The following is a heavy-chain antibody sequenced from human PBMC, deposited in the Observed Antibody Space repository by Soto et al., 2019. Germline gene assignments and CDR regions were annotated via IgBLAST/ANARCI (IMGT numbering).Heavy chain of an antibody. Sequence: EVQLLESGGGLVQPGGSLRLSCAASGFTFSSYAMSWVRQAPGKGLEWVSAISGSGGSTYYADSVKGRFTISRDNSKNTLYLQMNCLRAEDTAVYYCAKVSFADYGSCDYWGQGTLVTVSS. CDR2: ISGSGGST. J-gene: IGHJ4*02. CDR3: AKVSFADYGSCDY. D-gene: IGHD4-17*01. V-gene: IGHV3-23*01. CDR1: GFTFSSYA.